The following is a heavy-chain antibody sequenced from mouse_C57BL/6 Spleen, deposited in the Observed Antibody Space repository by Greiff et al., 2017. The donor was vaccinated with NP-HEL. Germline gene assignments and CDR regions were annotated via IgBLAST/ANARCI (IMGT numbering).Heavy chain of an antibody. Sequence: VQLQQSGAELVRPGASVTLSCKASGYTFTDYEMHWVKQTPVHGLEWIGAIDPETGGTAYNQKFKGKAILTADKYSSTAYMELRSLTSEDSAVYYCTRDTTVVVFDYWGQGTTLTFSS. J-gene: IGHJ2*01. V-gene: IGHV1-15*01. CDR1: GYTFTDYE. CDR2: IDPETGGT. D-gene: IGHD1-1*01. CDR3: TRDTTVVVFDY.